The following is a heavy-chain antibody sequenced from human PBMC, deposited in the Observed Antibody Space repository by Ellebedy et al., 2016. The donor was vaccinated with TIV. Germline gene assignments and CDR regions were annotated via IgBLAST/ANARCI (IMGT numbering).Heavy chain of an antibody. CDR1: GYTFTGYY. CDR3: ARRVVRGVQYYYDY. CDR2: IDPNSGGT. Sequence: ASVKVSCKASGYTFTGYYMHWMRQAPGQGLDWMGWIDPNSGGTNYAQKFQGRVTMTRDTSIRPAYMELSGLRSDDTAVYYCARRVVRGVQYYYDYWGQGTLVTVSS. V-gene: IGHV1-2*02. J-gene: IGHJ4*02. D-gene: IGHD3-10*01.